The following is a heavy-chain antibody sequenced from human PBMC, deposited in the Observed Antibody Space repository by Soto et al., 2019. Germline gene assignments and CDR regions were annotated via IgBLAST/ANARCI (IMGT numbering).Heavy chain of an antibody. D-gene: IGHD3-10*01. CDR1: RFRYSSDC. V-gene: IGHV3-23*01. CDR2: IRGQCVAT. J-gene: IGHJ4*02. Sequence: GGSRRLWCGASRFRYSSDCMSWVRQSPGKGLEXVSGIRGQCVATIYAHSVKGRFTTSRDDSKNMLYLQMTSLRAEDTAVYYCALLKGGDYWGQGALVTVSS. CDR3: ALLKGGDY.